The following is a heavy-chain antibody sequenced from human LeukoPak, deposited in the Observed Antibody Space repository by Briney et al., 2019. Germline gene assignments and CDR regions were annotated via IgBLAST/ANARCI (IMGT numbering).Heavy chain of an antibody. CDR3: AAGLAARPMDY. D-gene: IGHD6-6*01. Sequence: SETLSLTCAVYGGSFSGYYWSWIRQPPGKGLEWIREIDHSGSTNYNPSLKSRVTISVDTSKNQFSLKLSSVTAADTAVYYCAAGLAARPMDYWGQGTLVTVSS. J-gene: IGHJ4*02. CDR2: IDHSGST. CDR1: GGSFSGYY. V-gene: IGHV4-34*01.